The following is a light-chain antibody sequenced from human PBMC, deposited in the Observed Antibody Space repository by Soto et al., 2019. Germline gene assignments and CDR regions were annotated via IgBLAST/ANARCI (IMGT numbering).Light chain of an antibody. CDR1: QIVSSN. V-gene: IGKV3-15*01. CDR3: QQYNNWPLT. Sequence: EIVMTQSPATLSVSPGERATLSCRACQIVSSNLAWYQQKPGQAPRLLIYGASTRATGIPARFSGSGSGTEFTLTISSLQSEDFAVYYCQQYNNWPLTFGQGTRLEIK. CDR2: GAS. J-gene: IGKJ5*01.